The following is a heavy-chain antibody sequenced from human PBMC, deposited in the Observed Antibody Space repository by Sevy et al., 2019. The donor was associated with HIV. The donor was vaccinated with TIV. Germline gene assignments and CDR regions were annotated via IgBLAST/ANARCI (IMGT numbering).Heavy chain of an antibody. CDR1: GYTFTGYY. Sequence: ASVKVSCKASGYTFTGYYMHWVRQAPGQGLEWMGWVNPNRGGTNYAQKFQGRVTMTRDTSISTAYMELSRLRSDDTAVYYCARNQRSGSSFDIWVQGTMVTVSS. V-gene: IGHV1-2*02. J-gene: IGHJ3*02. D-gene: IGHD3-22*01. CDR3: ARNQRSGSSFDI. CDR2: VNPNRGGT.